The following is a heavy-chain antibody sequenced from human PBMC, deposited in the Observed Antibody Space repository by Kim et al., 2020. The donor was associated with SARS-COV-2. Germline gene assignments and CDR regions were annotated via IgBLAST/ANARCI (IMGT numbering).Heavy chain of an antibody. CDR2: TI. D-gene: IGHD3-10*01. J-gene: IGHJ5*02. CDR3: ARDRGPGFDP. V-gene: IGHV3-48*02. Sequence: TIYYADSVKGRFTISRDNAKNSLYLQMNSLRDEDTAVYYCARDRGPGFDPWGQGTLVTVSS.